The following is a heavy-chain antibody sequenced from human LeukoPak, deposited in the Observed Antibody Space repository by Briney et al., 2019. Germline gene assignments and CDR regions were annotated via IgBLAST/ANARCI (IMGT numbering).Heavy chain of an antibody. CDR1: GGTFSSYA. CDR2: IIPILGIA. Sequence: SVKVSCKASGGTFSSYATSWVRQAPGQGLEWMGRIIPILGIANYAQKFQGRVTITADKSTSTAYMELSSLRSEDTAVYYCARDPGCSSTSCHGNYYYGMDVWGQGTTVTVSS. J-gene: IGHJ6*02. D-gene: IGHD2-2*01. CDR3: ARDPGCSSTSCHGNYYYGMDV. V-gene: IGHV1-69*04.